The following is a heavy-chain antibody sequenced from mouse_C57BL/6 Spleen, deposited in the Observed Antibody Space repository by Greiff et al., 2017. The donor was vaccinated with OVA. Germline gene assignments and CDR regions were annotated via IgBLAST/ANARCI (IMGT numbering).Heavy chain of an antibody. CDR3: ARGGAYFDY. Sequence: EVQLVESGGGLVKPGGSLKLSCAASGFTFSDYGMHWVRQAPEKGLEWVAYISRGSSTIYYADTVKGRFTISRDNAKNTLFLQMTSLRSEDTAMYYCARGGAYFDYWGQGTTLTVSS. CDR1: GFTFSDYG. J-gene: IGHJ2*01. D-gene: IGHD3-1*01. V-gene: IGHV5-17*01. CDR2: ISRGSSTI.